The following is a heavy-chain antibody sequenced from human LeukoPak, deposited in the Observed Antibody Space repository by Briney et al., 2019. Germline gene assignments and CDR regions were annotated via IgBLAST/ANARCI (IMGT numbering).Heavy chain of an antibody. D-gene: IGHD1-26*01. Sequence: GGSLRLSCAASGFTFSSYAMSWVRQAPGKWLEWVSAISGSGGSTYYADSVKGRFTISRDNSKNTLYLQMNSLRAEDTAVYYCAKHTIVGATTGYFDYWGQGTLVTVSS. V-gene: IGHV3-23*01. CDR2: ISGSGGST. CDR3: AKHTIVGATTGYFDY. CDR1: GFTFSSYA. J-gene: IGHJ4*02.